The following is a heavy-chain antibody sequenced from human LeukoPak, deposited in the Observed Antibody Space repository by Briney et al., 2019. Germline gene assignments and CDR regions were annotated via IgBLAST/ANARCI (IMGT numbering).Heavy chain of an antibody. D-gene: IGHD5-18*01. CDR1: GYSFTSYA. Sequence: ASVKVSCKASGYSFTSYAMNWVRQAPGQGLEWMGWINPNSGGSNYAQKFQGRVTMTSDTSINTAYMELSRLISDDTAVYYCARAVRYSYGTVGWFDPWGQGTLVTVSS. J-gene: IGHJ5*02. CDR3: ARAVRYSYGTVGWFDP. CDR2: INPNSGGS. V-gene: IGHV1-2*02.